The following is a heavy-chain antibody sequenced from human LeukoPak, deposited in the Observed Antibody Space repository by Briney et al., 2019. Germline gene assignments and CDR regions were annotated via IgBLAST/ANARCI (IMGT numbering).Heavy chain of an antibody. V-gene: IGHV1-69*05. CDR2: IIPIFGTA. CDR1: GGTFSSYA. D-gene: IGHD2-21*02. J-gene: IGHJ4*02. CDR3: AREGSMTAAFDY. Sequence: SVKVSCKASGGTFSSYAISWVRQAPGQGREWMGRIIPIFGTANYAQKFQGRVTITTDESTSTAYMELSSLRSEDTAVYYCAREGSMTAAFDYWGQGTLVTVSS.